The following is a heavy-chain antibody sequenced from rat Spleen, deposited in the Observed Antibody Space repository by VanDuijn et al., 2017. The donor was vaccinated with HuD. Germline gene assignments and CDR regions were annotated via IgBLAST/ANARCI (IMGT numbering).Heavy chain of an antibody. D-gene: IGHD1-6*01. V-gene: IGHV5-31*01. Sequence: EVQLVESGGGLVQPGRSLILSCIASGFTFNNYWMTWIRQAPGKGLEWVASITNTGGSTYYPDSVKGRFTISRDNAKSTLYLQMYSLRSEDTATYYCTRLFTTDYYWYFDFWGPVTMVTVSS. CDR1: GFTFNNYW. J-gene: IGHJ1*01. CDR3: TRLFTTDYYWYFDF. CDR2: ITNTGGST.